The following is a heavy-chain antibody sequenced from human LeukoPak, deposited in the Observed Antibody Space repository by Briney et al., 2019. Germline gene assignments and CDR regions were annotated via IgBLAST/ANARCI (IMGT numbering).Heavy chain of an antibody. CDR2: IPASGSTT. CDR3: AREDAYRWGFDH. CDR1: GFNFNSYS. V-gene: IGHV3-48*04. Sequence: PGGSLRLSCAASGFNFNSYSLTWVRQAPGKGLEWLAYIPASGSTTFSADSVKGRFTISRDNAKNSVYLQMTSLKADDTAVYYCAREDAYRWGFDHWGRGILVTVSS. D-gene: IGHD3-16*02. J-gene: IGHJ4*02.